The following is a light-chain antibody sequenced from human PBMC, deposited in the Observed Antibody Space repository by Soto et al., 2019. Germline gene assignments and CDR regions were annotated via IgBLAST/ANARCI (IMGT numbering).Light chain of an antibody. V-gene: IGLV2-11*01. CDR1: SSDVGGYNY. CDR2: AVT. CDR3: CSYAGSYTHYV. Sequence: QSVLTQPRSVSGSPGQSVTISCTGTSSDVGGYNYVSWYQQYPGKAPKVMIYAVTKRPSGVPDRISGSKSGNTASLTISGLQAEDEADYYCCSYAGSYTHYVFGPGTKVTV. J-gene: IGLJ1*01.